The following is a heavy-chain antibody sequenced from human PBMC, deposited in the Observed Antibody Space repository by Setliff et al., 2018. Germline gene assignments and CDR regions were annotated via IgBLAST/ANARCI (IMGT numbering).Heavy chain of an antibody. D-gene: IGHD6-19*01. CDR1: GFTFSSYW. V-gene: IGHV3-7*01. CDR3: ARDLEVAVASGHCFDP. J-gene: IGHJ5*02. CDR2: TKEDGSEK. Sequence: GGSLRLSCAASGFTFSSYWMSWVRQVPGKGLEWVANTKEDGSEKYYVDAVKGRFTISRDNAKNSLYLQMNSLRVEDTAVYFCARDLEVAVASGHCFDPWGQGTLVTVSS.